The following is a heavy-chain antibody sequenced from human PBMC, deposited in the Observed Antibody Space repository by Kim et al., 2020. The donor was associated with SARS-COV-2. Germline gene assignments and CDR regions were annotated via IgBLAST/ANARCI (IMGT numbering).Heavy chain of an antibody. V-gene: IGHV4-61*01. CDR2: IYYSGST. CDR1: GGSVSSGSYY. CDR3: ASSRRWYYYGSGSSGWFDP. Sequence: SETLSLTCTVSGGSVSSGSYYWSWIRQPPGKGLEWIGYIYYSGSTNYNPSLKSRVTISVDTSKNQFSLKLSSVTAADTAVYYCASSRRWYYYGSGSSGWFDPWGQGTLVTVSS. D-gene: IGHD3-10*01. J-gene: IGHJ5*02.